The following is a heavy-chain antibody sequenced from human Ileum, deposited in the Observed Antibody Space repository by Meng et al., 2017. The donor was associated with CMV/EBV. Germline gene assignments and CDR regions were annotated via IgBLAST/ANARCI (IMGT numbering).Heavy chain of an antibody. CDR3: VRIQRNSGWNNWFDP. Sequence: SGPTLVKLTQTLTLTCTVSGFSLSSSGTRVSWIRQPPVKALEWLARIDWDDDRFYNTSLKTRLTISKDTSKNPVVLTMTNMNPVDTATYYCVRIQRNSGWNNWFDPWGQGTLVTVSS. CDR2: IDWDDDR. CDR1: GFSLSSSGTR. J-gene: IGHJ5*02. D-gene: IGHD6-19*01. V-gene: IGHV2-70*04.